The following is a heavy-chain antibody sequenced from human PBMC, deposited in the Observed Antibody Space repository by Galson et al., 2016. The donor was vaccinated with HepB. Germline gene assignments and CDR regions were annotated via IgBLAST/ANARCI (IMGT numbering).Heavy chain of an antibody. V-gene: IGHV4-39*01. CDR3: ARHSGPGRWDVSYFFDF. CDR2: TSYRGST. J-gene: IGHJ4*02. CDR1: GASISSDDYY. Sequence: ETLSLTCTVSGASISSDDYYWAWIRQPPGKGLEWIGSTSYRGSTYYTSSLKSRVTISIDTSRNLLSLKLTSVTAADTSMYFCARHSGPGRWDVSYFFDFWGQGSLVTVSS. D-gene: IGHD5-12*01.